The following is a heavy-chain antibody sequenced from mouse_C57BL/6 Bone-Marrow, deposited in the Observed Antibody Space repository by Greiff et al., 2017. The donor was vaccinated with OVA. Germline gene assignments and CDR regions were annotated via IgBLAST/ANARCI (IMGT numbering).Heavy chain of an antibody. CDR1: GYTFTSYW. CDR2: IHPNSGST. Sequence: QVQLQQPGAELVKPGASVKLSCKASGYTFTSYWMPWVKQRPGQGLEWIGMIHPNSGSTYYNEKLKSKATLTVDKSSSTAYMQLSSLTSEYSAVYYCRDYYGIWGQGTTLTVSS. D-gene: IGHD1-1*01. V-gene: IGHV1-64*01. CDR3: RDYYGI. J-gene: IGHJ2*01.